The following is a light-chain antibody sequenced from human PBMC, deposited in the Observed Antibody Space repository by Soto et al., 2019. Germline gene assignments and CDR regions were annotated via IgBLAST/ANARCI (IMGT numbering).Light chain of an antibody. CDR2: GAS. J-gene: IGKJ1*01. CDR3: QQYGSSPGT. CDR1: QSVSSSY. Sequence: EIVLTQSPGTLSLSPGERATLSCRASQSVSSSYLAWYQQKPGQAPRLLIYGASSRATGIPDRFSGSGSGTDATVTISSLEPEDFEVYYRQQYGSSPGTFGQGTKVEIK. V-gene: IGKV3-20*01.